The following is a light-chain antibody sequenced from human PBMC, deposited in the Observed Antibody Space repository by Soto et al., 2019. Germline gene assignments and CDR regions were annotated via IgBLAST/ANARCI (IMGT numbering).Light chain of an antibody. J-gene: IGKJ2*01. CDR1: QSVSSNY. V-gene: IGKV3-20*01. CDR2: GTS. Sequence: EVVLTQSPGTLSLSPGERATLSCRASQSVSSNYLAWYQQKPGQAPRLLIYGTSSRATGIPDRYSGSGSGTDFTLTISRLEPEDFALYYCQHYGSSPPTYTFCQGTKLEI. CDR3: QHYGSSPPTYT.